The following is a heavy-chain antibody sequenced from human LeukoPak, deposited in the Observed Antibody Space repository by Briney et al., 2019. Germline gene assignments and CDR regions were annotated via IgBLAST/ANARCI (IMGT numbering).Heavy chain of an antibody. CDR1: GFTVSSNY. Sequence: GGSLRLSCAASGFTVSSNYMSWVRQAPGKGLEWVSVIYSGGSTYYADSVKGRFTISRDNSKNTLYLQMNSLRAEDTAVYYCARGDCSSTSCYRGNWFDPWGQGTLVTVSS. V-gene: IGHV3-53*01. J-gene: IGHJ5*02. D-gene: IGHD2-2*02. CDR2: IYSGGST. CDR3: ARGDCSSTSCYRGNWFDP.